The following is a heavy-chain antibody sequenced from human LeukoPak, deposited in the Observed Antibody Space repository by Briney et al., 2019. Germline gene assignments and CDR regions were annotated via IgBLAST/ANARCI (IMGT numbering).Heavy chain of an antibody. V-gene: IGHV3-30*18. CDR2: ISYDGSNK. CDR1: GFTFSSYG. J-gene: IGHJ4*02. CDR3: AKRLGDY. Sequence: GRSLRLSCAASGFTFSSYGMPWVRQAPGKGLEWVAVISYDGSNKYYADSVKGRFTISRDNSKNTLYLQMNSLRAEDTAVYYCAKRLGDYWGQGTLVTVSS. D-gene: IGHD3-10*01.